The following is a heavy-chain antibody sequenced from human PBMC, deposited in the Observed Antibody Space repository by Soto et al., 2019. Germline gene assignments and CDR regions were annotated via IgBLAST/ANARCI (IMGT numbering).Heavy chain of an antibody. CDR1: GGTFSSYT. D-gene: IGHD5-12*01. Sequence: QVQLVQSGAEVKKPGSSVKVSCKASGGTFSSYTISWVRQAPGQGLEWMGRIIPIIDIANYAQKFQGRVTITADKSTSTAHMELSSLRSEDTAVYDCAREEDSGYGSSDHWGQGPLVTVSS. CDR2: IIPIIDIA. J-gene: IGHJ4*02. CDR3: AREEDSGYGSSDH. V-gene: IGHV1-69*08.